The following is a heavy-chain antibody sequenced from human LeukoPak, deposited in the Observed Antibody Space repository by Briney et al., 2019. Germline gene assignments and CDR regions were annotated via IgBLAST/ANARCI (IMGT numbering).Heavy chain of an antibody. V-gene: IGHV1-46*01. CDR3: ARASLDSYCSGGSCYSNWFDP. D-gene: IGHD2-15*01. CDR1: GYTFTSYY. J-gene: IGHJ5*02. Sequence: ASVKVSCKASGYTFTSYYMHWVRQAPGQGLEWMGIINPSGGSTSYAQKFQGRVTMTRDTSTGTVYMELSSLRSEDTAVYYCARASLDSYCSGGSCYSNWFDPWGQGTLVTVSS. CDR2: INPSGGST.